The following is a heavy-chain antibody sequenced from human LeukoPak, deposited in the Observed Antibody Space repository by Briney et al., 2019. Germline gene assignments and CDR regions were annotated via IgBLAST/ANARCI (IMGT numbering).Heavy chain of an antibody. CDR2: IWSDGSNK. Sequence: PGGSLRLSCIASGFTFSHYGFHWVRQAPGKGLEWVAVIWSDGSNKYYGDSVKGRFIIYRDDSQNTVYLQMNSLTAEDTAVYYCAKDAQRGFDYSNSLEYWGQGSLVTVSS. V-gene: IGHV3-33*06. CDR1: GFTFSHYG. CDR3: AKDAQRGFDYSNSLEY. D-gene: IGHD4-11*01. J-gene: IGHJ4*02.